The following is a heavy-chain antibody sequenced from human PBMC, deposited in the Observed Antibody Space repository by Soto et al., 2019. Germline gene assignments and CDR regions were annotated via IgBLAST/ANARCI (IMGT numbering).Heavy chain of an antibody. CDR2: ISAYNGNT. Sequence: ASVKVSCKASGYTFTSYGISWVRQAPGQGLEWMGWISAYNGNTNYAQKLQGRVTITADESTSTAYMELSSLRSEDTAVYYCARDAVGDYVWGSYRLNWFDPWGQGTLVTVSS. CDR1: GYTFTSYG. D-gene: IGHD3-16*02. V-gene: IGHV1-18*01. CDR3: ARDAVGDYVWGSYRLNWFDP. J-gene: IGHJ5*02.